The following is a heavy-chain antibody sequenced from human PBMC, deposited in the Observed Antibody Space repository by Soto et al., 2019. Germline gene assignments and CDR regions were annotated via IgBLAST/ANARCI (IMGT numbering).Heavy chain of an antibody. J-gene: IGHJ3*02. Sequence: QLHLVQSGAVVKKPGASVTVSCSASGYPVTAYYMHWVRQAPGRGLEWMGGINPATGAAKYTQTFRGRVTMTRDTSTSTVFMELGGLTSEATAVFYGARGGGVGVAGSAAFDMWGQGTLVTVSS. CDR3: ARGGGVGVAGSAAFDM. V-gene: IGHV1-2*02. CDR1: GYPVTAYY. CDR2: INPATGAA. D-gene: IGHD3-3*01.